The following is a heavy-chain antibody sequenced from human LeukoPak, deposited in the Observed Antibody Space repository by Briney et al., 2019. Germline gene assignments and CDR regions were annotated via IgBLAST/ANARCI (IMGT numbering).Heavy chain of an antibody. V-gene: IGHV3-30-3*01. CDR1: GFTFSSYA. CDR3: ARDLAWDYGDLGAGAFDY. CDR2: ISYDGSNK. Sequence: GGSLRLSCAASGFTFSSYAMHWVRQAPGKGLEWVAVISYDGSNKYYADSVKGRLTISRDNSKNTLYLQMNSLRAEDTAVYYCARDLAWDYGDLGAGAFDYWGQGTLVTVSS. D-gene: IGHD4-17*01. J-gene: IGHJ4*02.